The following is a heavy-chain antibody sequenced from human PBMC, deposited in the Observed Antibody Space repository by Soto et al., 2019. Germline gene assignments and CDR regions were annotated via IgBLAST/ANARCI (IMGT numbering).Heavy chain of an antibody. CDR2: IYWDDDK. CDR3: ARRRFSSGWNFDF. Sequence: QITLKESGPTLVKPTQTLTLTCTFSGFSLSSDGVGVGWIRQPPGKALEWLAFIYWDDDKRYSPSLDSRLTITQDTSKNQVVLTMADVETVDTATYYCARRRFSSGWNFDFWGQGTLVTVSS. CDR1: GFSLSSDGVG. V-gene: IGHV2-5*02. J-gene: IGHJ4*02. D-gene: IGHD6-19*01.